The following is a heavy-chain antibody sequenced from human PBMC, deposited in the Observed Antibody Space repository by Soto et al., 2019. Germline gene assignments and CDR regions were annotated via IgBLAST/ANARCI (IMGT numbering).Heavy chain of an antibody. V-gene: IGHV3-30*18. CDR1: GFTFSSYG. CDR2: ISYDGSNK. D-gene: IGHD3-10*01. CDR3: AKDDGDGSDNWFDP. Sequence: QVQLVESGGGVVQPGRSLRLSCAASGFTFSSYGMHWVRQAPGKGLEWVAVISYDGSNKYYADSVKGRFTISRDNSKNTLYLQMNSLKAEDTAVYYCAKDDGDGSDNWFDPWGQGTLVTVSS. J-gene: IGHJ5*02.